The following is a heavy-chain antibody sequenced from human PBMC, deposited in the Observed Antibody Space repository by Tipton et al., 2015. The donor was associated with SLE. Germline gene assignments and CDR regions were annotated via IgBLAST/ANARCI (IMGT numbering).Heavy chain of an antibody. CDR1: GGSISSYY. CDR3: ARGPGSQTAEGFDS. D-gene: IGHD1-14*01. V-gene: IGHV4-59*08. CDR2: IYYSGST. Sequence: TLSLTCTVSGGSISSYYWSWIRQPPGKGLEWIGYIYYSGSTNYNPSLKSRVTISVDTSKNQFSLKVNSVTAADTAVYYCARGPGSQTAEGFDSWGQGTLVTVSS. J-gene: IGHJ4*02.